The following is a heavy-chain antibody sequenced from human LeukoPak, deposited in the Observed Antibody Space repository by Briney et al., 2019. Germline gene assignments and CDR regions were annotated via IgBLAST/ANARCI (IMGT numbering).Heavy chain of an antibody. V-gene: IGHV3-9*01. Sequence: GGSLRLSCAASGFTFDDYAMHWVRQAPGKGLEWVSGISWNSGNIGYADSVKGRFTISRDNAKNSLYLQMNSLRAEDTALYYCAKDGYSSNWYYFDNWGQGTLVTVSS. CDR1: GFTFDDYA. J-gene: IGHJ4*02. D-gene: IGHD6-13*01. CDR2: ISWNSGNI. CDR3: AKDGYSSNWYYFDN.